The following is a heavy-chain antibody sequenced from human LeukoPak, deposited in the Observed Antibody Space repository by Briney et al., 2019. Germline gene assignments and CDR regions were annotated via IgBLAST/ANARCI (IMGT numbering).Heavy chain of an antibody. J-gene: IGHJ3*02. Sequence: GGSLRLSCAASGFTFSSYGMSWVRQAPGKGLEWVSAISGSGGSTYYADSVKGRFTISRDNSKNTLYLQMNSLRAEDTAVYYCARHAGYRGGGEAFDIWGQGTMVTVSS. CDR3: ARHAGYRGGGEAFDI. CDR1: GFTFSSYG. CDR2: ISGSGGST. D-gene: IGHD6-13*01. V-gene: IGHV3-23*01.